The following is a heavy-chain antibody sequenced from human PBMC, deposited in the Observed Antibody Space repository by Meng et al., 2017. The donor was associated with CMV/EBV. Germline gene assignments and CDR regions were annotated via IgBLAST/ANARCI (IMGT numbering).Heavy chain of an antibody. CDR1: GFTFSDYY. V-gene: IGHV3-11*01. CDR3: ARQGIAVSPDGPFDY. D-gene: IGHD6-19*01. CDR2: ISSSSSTI. Sequence: GGSLRLSCAASGFTFSDYYMSWIRQAPGKGLEWVSYISSSSSTIYYADSVKGRFTISRDNAKNSLYLQMNSLRAEDTAVYYCARQGIAVSPDGPFDYWGQGTLVTVSS. J-gene: IGHJ4*02.